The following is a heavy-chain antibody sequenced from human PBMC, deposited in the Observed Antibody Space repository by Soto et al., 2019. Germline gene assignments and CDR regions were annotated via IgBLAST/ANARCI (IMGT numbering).Heavy chain of an antibody. V-gene: IGHV2-70*11. D-gene: IGHD1-26*01. Sequence: SGPTLVNPTQTLTLTCTFSGFSLSTSGMCVSWIRQPPGKALEWLARIDWDDDKYYSTSLKTRLTISKDTSKNQVVLTMTNMDPVDTATYYCARIARERPYLGYGMDVWGQGTTVTVSS. J-gene: IGHJ6*02. CDR2: IDWDDDK. CDR3: ARIARERPYLGYGMDV. CDR1: GFSLSTSGMC.